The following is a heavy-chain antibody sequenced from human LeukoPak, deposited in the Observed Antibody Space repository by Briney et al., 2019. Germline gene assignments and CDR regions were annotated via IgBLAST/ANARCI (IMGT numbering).Heavy chain of an antibody. Sequence: SETLSLTCTVSGGSISSYYWSWIRQPPGKGLEWIGYIYYSGSTNYNPSLKSRVTISVDTSKNQFSLNLSSVTALDTAVYYCARIFLGYSTGWYFDYWGQGTLVTVSS. V-gene: IGHV4-59*12. J-gene: IGHJ4*02. D-gene: IGHD6-19*01. CDR2: IYYSGST. CDR1: GGSISSYY. CDR3: ARIFLGYSTGWYFDY.